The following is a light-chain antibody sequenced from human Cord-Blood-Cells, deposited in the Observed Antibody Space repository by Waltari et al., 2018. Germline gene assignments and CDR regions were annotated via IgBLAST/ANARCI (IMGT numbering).Light chain of an antibody. Sequence: QSALTQPASVSGSPGQSITIPCTGTSSDVGGYNYVSWYQQHPGKAPKLMIYDVSKRPSGVSNRFSGSKSGNTASPTISALQAEDGADYSCSSYTSSSTVVFGGGTKLTVL. CDR3: SSYTSSSTVV. V-gene: IGLV2-14*01. CDR1: SSDVGGYNY. CDR2: DVS. J-gene: IGLJ2*01.